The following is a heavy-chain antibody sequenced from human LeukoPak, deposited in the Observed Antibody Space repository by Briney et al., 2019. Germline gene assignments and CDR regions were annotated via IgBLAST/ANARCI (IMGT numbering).Heavy chain of an antibody. CDR3: ARRGGSPLGAFDI. V-gene: IGHV4-59*01. CDR1: GVSISNYD. J-gene: IGHJ3*02. D-gene: IGHD2-15*01. Sequence: SETLSLTCTVSGVSISNYDWNWIRQPPGKGLEWIGHIYHSGSTNYNPSLRSRVTISADTSKSQFSLKLSSVTAADTAVYYCARRGGSPLGAFDIWGQGTMVTVSS. CDR2: IYHSGST.